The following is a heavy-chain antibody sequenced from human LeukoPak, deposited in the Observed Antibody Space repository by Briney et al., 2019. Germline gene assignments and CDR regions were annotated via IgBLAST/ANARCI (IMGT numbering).Heavy chain of an antibody. CDR3: ARGRYGSGSYYTTQFDY. CDR1: GGSFSGYY. CDR2: IHTGGNT. Sequence: PSETLSLTCAVYGGSFSGYYWSWIRQPAGKGLEWIGRIHTGGNTNYNPSLKSRVTMSVDTSKNQFSLKLSSVTAADTAVYYCARGRYGSGSYYTTQFDYWGQGTLVTVSS. J-gene: IGHJ4*02. V-gene: IGHV4-59*10. D-gene: IGHD3-10*01.